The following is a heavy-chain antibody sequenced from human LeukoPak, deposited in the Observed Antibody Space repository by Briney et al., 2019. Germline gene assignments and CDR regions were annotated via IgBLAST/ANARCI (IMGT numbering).Heavy chain of an antibody. CDR3: ARRAGAYSHPYDY. D-gene: IGHD4/OR15-4a*01. V-gene: IGHV3-53*01. J-gene: IGHJ4*02. CDR2: IYSGTT. CDR1: GFTVSANS. Sequence: GGSLRLSCTVSGFTVSANSMSWVRQAPGKGLEWASFIYSGTTHYSDSVKGRFTISRDNSKNTLYLQMNSLRAEDTAVYYCARRAGAYSHPYDYWGQGTLVTVSS.